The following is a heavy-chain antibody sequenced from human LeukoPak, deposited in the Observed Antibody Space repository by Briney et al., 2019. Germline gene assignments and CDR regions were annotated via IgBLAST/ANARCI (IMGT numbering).Heavy chain of an antibody. D-gene: IGHD3-3*01. CDR1: GFTFSSYS. CDR3: ARAKLKTYYDFWSGYPAPNWFDP. CDR2: ISSSSSYI. J-gene: IGHJ5*02. Sequence: GGSLRLSCAASGFTFSSYSMNRVRQAPGKGLEWVSSISSSSSYIYYADSVKGRFTISRDNAKNSLYLQMNSLRAEDTAVYYCARAKLKTYYDFWSGYPAPNWFDPWGQGTLVTVSS. V-gene: IGHV3-21*01.